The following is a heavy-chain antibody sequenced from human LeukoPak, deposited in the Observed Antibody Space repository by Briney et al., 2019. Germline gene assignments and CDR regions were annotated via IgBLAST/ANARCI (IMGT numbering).Heavy chain of an antibody. J-gene: IGHJ4*02. D-gene: IGHD2-2*01. V-gene: IGHV3-21*01. CDR1: GFTFQTYT. CDR3: VREGRGCSSSSCQFDH. Sequence: PGGSLRLSCAASGFTFQTYTMHWVRQAPEKGLEWVSTIGGNNDYIFYSDSTRGRFTISRDNAKNSLYLQMTSLRDEDTALYFCVREGRGCSSSSCQFDHWGQGTQVAVSS. CDR2: IGGNNDYI.